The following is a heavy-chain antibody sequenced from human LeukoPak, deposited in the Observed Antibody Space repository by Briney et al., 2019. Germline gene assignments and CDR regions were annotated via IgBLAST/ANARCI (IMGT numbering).Heavy chain of an antibody. D-gene: IGHD1-26*01. J-gene: IGHJ4*02. CDR3: ARDLSSSGSYDY. V-gene: IGHV4-38-2*02. Sequence: SETLSLTCTVSCYSISSGYYWGWIRQPPGKGLEWIGSIYHSGSTYYNPSLKSRVTISVDTSKNQFSLKLSSVTAADTAVYYCARDLSSSGSYDYWGQGTLVTVSS. CDR2: IYHSGST. CDR1: CYSISSGYY.